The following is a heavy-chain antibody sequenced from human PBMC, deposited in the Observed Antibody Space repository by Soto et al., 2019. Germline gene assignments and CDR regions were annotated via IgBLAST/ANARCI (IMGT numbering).Heavy chain of an antibody. J-gene: IGHJ6*02. V-gene: IGHV6-1*01. D-gene: IGHD3-10*01. CDR1: GDSVSSNSAA. CDR2: TYYRSKWYN. CDR3: AREGGSNSETMGPYYYYGMDV. Sequence: TQTLTLTCAISGDSVSSNSAAWNWIRQSPSRGLEWLGRTYYRSKWYNDYAVSVKSRITINPDTSKNQFSLQLNSVTPEDTAVYYCAREGGSNSETMGPYYYYGMDVWGQGTTVTVS.